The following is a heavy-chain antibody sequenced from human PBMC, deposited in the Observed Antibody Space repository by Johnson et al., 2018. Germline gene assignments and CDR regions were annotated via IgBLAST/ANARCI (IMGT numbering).Heavy chain of an antibody. V-gene: IGHV3-23*04. D-gene: IGHD3-16*01. CDR3: AKVPLNWGQGYFCS. Sequence: VQLVESGGGLEQPGGSLRLSCAASGFTLSNHAMHWVRQAPGKGLEWVSVISADGGTTYYADSVKGRFTVPRDNSKNTLSLQMDRLRAEDTDIYYCAKVPLNWGQGYFCSWGQGTLVTVSS. J-gene: IGHJ4*02. CDR2: ISADGGTT. CDR1: GFTLSNHA.